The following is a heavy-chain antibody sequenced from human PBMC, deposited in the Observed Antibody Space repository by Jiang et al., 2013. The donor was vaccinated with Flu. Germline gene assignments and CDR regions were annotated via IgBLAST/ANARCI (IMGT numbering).Heavy chain of an antibody. V-gene: IGHV3-23*01. CDR1: GVTFSNFA. CDR2: ITGSGNST. CDR3: AKEEYYDSSGHYSDYFDY. Sequence: VQLLESGGGLVQPGGSLRLSCAASGVTFSNFAMNWVRQAPGKGLEWVSAITGSGNSTFYADSVKGRFTISRDNSKNTLYLQMNSLRAEDTAVYYCAKEEYYDSSGHYSDYFDYWGQGTLVTVSS. J-gene: IGHJ4*02. D-gene: IGHD3-22*01.